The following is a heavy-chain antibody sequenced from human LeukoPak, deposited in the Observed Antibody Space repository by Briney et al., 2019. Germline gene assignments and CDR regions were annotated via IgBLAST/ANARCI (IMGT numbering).Heavy chain of an antibody. D-gene: IGHD3-22*01. V-gene: IGHV1-69*06. CDR3: ARDGLGYYDSSGYHRGGAFDI. CDR1: GRTFSSYA. CDR2: ILPIFGTA. J-gene: IGHJ3*02. Sequence: GASVKVSCKASGRTFSSYAISWVRQAPGQGLEWRGGILPIFGTANYAQKFQGRVTITADKSTSTAYMEPSSLRSEDTAVYYCARDGLGYYDSSGYHRGGAFDIWGQGTMVTVSS.